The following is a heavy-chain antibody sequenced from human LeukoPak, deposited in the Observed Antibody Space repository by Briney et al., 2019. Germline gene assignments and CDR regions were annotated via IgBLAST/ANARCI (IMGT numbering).Heavy chain of an antibody. D-gene: IGHD6-13*01. J-gene: IGHJ4*02. Sequence: GGSLRLSCEASGFTVSSNYMSWVRQAPGKGLEWVSVIYGGGSTYYADSVKGRFTISRDTSKNTLYLQMNSLRAEDTAVYYCASLGYSSSRRARQRSFIDYWGQGTLVTVSS. V-gene: IGHV3-53*01. CDR3: ASLGYSSSRRARQRSFIDY. CDR1: GFTVSSNY. CDR2: IYGGGST.